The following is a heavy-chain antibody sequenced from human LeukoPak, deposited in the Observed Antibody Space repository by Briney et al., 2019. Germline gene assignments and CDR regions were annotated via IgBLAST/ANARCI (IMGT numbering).Heavy chain of an antibody. CDR3: ARQCREADAFDI. J-gene: IGHJ3*02. Sequence: SETLSLTCTVSGGSISSYYWSWIRQPAGKGLEWIGRIYTSGSTNYNPSLKSRVTMSVDTSKNQFSLELSSVTAADTAVYYCARQCREADAFDIWGQGTMVTVSS. D-gene: IGHD2-2*01. V-gene: IGHV4-4*07. CDR1: GGSISSYY. CDR2: IYTSGST.